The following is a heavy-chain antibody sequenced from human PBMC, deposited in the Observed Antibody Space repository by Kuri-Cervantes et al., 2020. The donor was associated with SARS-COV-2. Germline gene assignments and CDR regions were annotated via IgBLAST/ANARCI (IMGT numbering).Heavy chain of an antibody. CDR3: ARDLSDSSTPPHDP. V-gene: IGHV3-20*04. Sequence: LSLTCAASGFTFSSYNMNWVRQAPGKGLEWVSGINWNGGSTGYADSVKGRFTISRDNAKNSLYLQMNGLRAEDTALYYCARDLSDSSTPPHDPWGQGTLVTVSS. CDR1: GFTFSSYN. J-gene: IGHJ5*02. D-gene: IGHD2-2*01. CDR2: INWNGGST.